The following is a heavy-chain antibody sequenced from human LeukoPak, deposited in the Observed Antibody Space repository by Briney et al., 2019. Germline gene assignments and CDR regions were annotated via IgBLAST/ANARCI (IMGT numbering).Heavy chain of an antibody. Sequence: GGSLRLSCAASGLTFSSFSMSWIRQAPGRGLEWVSSISSGGDSYIYYADSVEGRFTISRDNAKDSLYLQMNSLRAEDTAVYYCARGYSASWYHFWYFDLWGRGTLVTVSS. D-gene: IGHD6-13*01. CDR1: GLTFSSFS. J-gene: IGHJ2*01. CDR3: ARGYSASWYHFWYFDL. CDR2: ISSGGDSYI. V-gene: IGHV3-21*01.